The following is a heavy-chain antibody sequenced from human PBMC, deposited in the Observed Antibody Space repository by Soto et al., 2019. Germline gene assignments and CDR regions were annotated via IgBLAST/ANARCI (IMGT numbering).Heavy chain of an antibody. J-gene: IGHJ4*02. CDR3: ARIPYCTSTTCYFANY. V-gene: IGHV4-39*01. CDR2: VYFSGST. Sequence: SETLSLTCTVSGASVNSAGYYWGWIRQHPGKGLEWIASVYFSGSTYYNPSLKSRVTISVDTSKNEFSLKLRSVTAADTAVYFCARIPYCTSTTCYFANYWGQGTLVTVSS. D-gene: IGHD2-2*01. CDR1: GASVNSAGYY.